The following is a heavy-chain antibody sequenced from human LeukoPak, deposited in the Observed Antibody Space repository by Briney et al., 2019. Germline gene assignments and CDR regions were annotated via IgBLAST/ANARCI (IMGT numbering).Heavy chain of an antibody. CDR2: ITPSSSTI. D-gene: IGHD6-19*01. V-gene: IGHV3-48*02. CDR3: ARERRHGYSSGWYYFDY. J-gene: IGHJ4*02. CDR1: GFTFSSCS. Sequence: GGSLILSCAASGFTFSSCSMNGVRQAPGKGLEWISYITPSSSTIYYANSVKGRFTISRDNAENSLYLQMNSLRDEDTAVYYCARERRHGYSSGWYYFDYWGQGTLVTVSS.